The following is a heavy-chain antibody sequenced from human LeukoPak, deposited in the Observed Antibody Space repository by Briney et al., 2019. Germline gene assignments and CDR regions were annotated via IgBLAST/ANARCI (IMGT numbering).Heavy chain of an antibody. J-gene: IGHJ4*02. D-gene: IGHD1-26*01. V-gene: IGHV3-74*01. CDR2: INGDGSST. Sequence: AGGSLRLSCAASGFTFSSYWMHWVRQAPGKGLMWVSRINGDGSSTSYADSVKGRFTISRDNAKNTLYLQMNSLRAEDTAVYYYARDGQYYNFDYWGQGTLVTVSS. CDR3: ARDGQYYNFDY. CDR1: GFTFSSYW.